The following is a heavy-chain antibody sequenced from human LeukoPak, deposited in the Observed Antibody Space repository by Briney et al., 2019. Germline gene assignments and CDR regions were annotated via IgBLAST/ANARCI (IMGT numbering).Heavy chain of an antibody. V-gene: IGHV4-4*02. J-gene: IGHJ4*02. CDR1: LDSTTSNF. Sequence: SETLSLTCTVSLDSTTSNFWSWVRQSPGKGLEWIGEIHRSGSPNYNPSLQSRVTISVDRSRNQIALELSSVTAADTAVYYCAREILGGFNPGAYWGQGTLVTVSS. CDR3: AREILGGFNPGAY. CDR2: IHRSGSP. D-gene: IGHD1-14*01.